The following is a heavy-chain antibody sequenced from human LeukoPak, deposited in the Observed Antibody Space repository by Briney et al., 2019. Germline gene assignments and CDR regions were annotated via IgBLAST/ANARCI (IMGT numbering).Heavy chain of an antibody. J-gene: IGHJ3*02. CDR2: IYYSGST. Sequence: SETLSLTRTVSGGSISSDDYYWSWIRQPPGKGLEWIGYIYYSGSTYYNPSLKSRVTIPVDTSKNQFSLKLSSVTAADTAVYYCASSYDSSGFYGVAAFDIWGQGTMVTVTS. V-gene: IGHV4-30-4*01. CDR1: GGSISSDDYY. CDR3: ASSYDSSGFYGVAAFDI. D-gene: IGHD3-22*01.